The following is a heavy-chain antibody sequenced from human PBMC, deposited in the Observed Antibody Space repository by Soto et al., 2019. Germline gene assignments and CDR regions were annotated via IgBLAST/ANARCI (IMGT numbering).Heavy chain of an antibody. CDR3: ARRTLLLWFGEDYFDY. D-gene: IGHD3-10*01. J-gene: IGHJ4*02. CDR2: IYYSGST. Sequence: QLQLQESGPGLVKPSETLSLTCTVSGGSISSSSYYWGWIRQPPGKGLEWIGSIYYSGSTYYNPSLKSRVTIPVATSKNQFSLKLSSVTAADTAVYYCARRTLLLWFGEDYFDYWGQGTLVTVSS. CDR1: GGSISSSSYY. V-gene: IGHV4-39*01.